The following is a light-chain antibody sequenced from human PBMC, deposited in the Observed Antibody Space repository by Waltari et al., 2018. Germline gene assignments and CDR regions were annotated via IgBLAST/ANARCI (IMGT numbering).Light chain of an antibody. CDR2: DVT. CDR1: SSDVGVYNS. V-gene: IGLV2-14*01. CDR3: CSYTTSSAWV. Sequence: QSALTQPASVSGSPGQSITISCTGTSSDVGVYNSVSWYQQNPGKAPKLMIYDVTKPPSGVSDRFSGAKSGNTASLTISGLQAEDEADYYCCSYTTSSAWVFGGGTKLTVL. J-gene: IGLJ3*02.